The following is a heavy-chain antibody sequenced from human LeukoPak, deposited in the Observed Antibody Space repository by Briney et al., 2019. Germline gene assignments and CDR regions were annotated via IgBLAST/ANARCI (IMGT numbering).Heavy chain of an antibody. Sequence: GESLKISCKGSGYSFTSYWIGWVRQLPGKGLEWMGIIFPRDSDTRYSPSFQGQVTISAEQSISTVFLQWSSLKASDTAMYYCARSTHYGDTGYYFFDSWGQGTLVTVSS. CDR2: IFPRDSDT. CDR3: ARSTHYGDTGYYFFDS. D-gene: IGHD3-22*01. CDR1: GYSFTSYW. V-gene: IGHV5-51*01. J-gene: IGHJ5*01.